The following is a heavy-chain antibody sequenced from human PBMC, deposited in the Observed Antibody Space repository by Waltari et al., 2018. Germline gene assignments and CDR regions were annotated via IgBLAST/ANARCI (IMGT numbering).Heavy chain of an antibody. D-gene: IGHD3-10*01. V-gene: IGHV1-8*03. CDR1: GYSFTSYN. CDR2: MNPTSGST. CDR3: ARDYGSGTYYYMDV. J-gene: IGHJ6*03. Sequence: QVQLVQSGAEVKKPGASVKVSCKASGYSFTSYNINWVRQAAGQGLEWMGWMNPTSGSTGYAQQFQDRVTITRNTSIGTAYMELRSLRSEDTAVYYCARDYGSGTYYYMDVWGKGTTVTVSS.